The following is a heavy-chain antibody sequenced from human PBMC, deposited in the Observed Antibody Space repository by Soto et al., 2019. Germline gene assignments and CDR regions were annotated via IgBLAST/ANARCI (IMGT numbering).Heavy chain of an antibody. D-gene: IGHD2-15*01. CDR1: GFSLSTSGVG. V-gene: IGHV2-5*02. CDR2: IYWDDDK. J-gene: IGHJ4*02. Sequence: QITLKESGPALVKPTQTLTLTCTFSGFSLSTSGVGVNWIRQPPGKALEWLALIYWDDDKYYRPSLKSRLTTTKAPPKNQVALPMPAMTPAATPTYFGANSYIEHQREFDSWGQGTLVTVSS. CDR3: ANSYIEHQREFDS.